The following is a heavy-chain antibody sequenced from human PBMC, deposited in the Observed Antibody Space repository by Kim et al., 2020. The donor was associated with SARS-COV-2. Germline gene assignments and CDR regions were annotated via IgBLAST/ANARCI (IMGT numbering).Heavy chain of an antibody. CDR2: ISFDGSNE. J-gene: IGHJ6*03. CDR3: ARATGPHDMLTGYM. Sequence: GGSLRLSCAASGFAFSNYAMHWVRQAPGRGLEWVAVISFDGSNEYYVDSVKGRLTISRDNSKNTLYLQMNSLRDEDTAVYYCARATGPHDMLTGYM. D-gene: IGHD3-9*01. V-gene: IGHV3-30*03. CDR1: GFAFSNYA.